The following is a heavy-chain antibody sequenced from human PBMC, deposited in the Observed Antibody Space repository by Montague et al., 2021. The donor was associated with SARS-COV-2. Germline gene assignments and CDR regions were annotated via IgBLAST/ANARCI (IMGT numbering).Heavy chain of an antibody. J-gene: IGHJ4*02. CDR2: INHNGST. CDR3: AREISGPDYFDY. CDR1: GGSFSGYY. V-gene: IGHV4-34*01. D-gene: IGHD3-10*01. Sequence: SETLSLTCAVYGGSFSGYYWSWIRQPPGKGLEWIGEINHNGSTNYNPSLKSRVTISVDTSKNHFSLKLRSVTAADTAVYYCAREISGPDYFDYWGQGTLVTVSS.